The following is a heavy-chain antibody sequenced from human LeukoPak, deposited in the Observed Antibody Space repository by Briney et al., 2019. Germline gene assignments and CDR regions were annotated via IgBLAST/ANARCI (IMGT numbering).Heavy chain of an antibody. V-gene: IGHV3-49*04. J-gene: IGHJ6*02. Sequence: PGGSLRLSCTASGFTFGDYAMSWVRQAPGKGLEWVGFIRSKAYGGTTEYAASVKGRFTISRDDSKSIAYLQMNSLKTEDTAVYYCTRALGSSYLTGYYYGMDVWGQGTTVTVSS. D-gene: IGHD4-4*01. CDR3: TRALGSSYLTGYYYGMDV. CDR1: GFTFGDYA. CDR2: IRSKAYGGTT.